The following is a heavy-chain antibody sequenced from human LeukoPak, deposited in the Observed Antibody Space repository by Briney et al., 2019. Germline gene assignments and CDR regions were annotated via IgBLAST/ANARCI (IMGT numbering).Heavy chain of an antibody. V-gene: IGHV3-48*01. CDR1: GFTFSSYS. Sequence: GRSLRLSCAASGFTFSSYSMNWVRQAPGKGLEWVSYISSSSSTIYYADSVKGRFTISRDNAKNTLYLQMNSLRAEDTAVYYCAKDVPDDYDFWSGPDYWGQGTLVTVSS. CDR2: ISSSSSTI. CDR3: AKDVPDDYDFWSGPDY. J-gene: IGHJ4*02. D-gene: IGHD3-3*01.